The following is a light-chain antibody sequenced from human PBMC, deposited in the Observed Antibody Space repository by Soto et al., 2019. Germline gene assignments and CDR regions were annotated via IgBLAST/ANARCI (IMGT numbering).Light chain of an antibody. CDR1: QSISSY. J-gene: IGKJ2*01. V-gene: IGKV1-39*01. Sequence: DIQMTQSPSSLSASVGDRVTSTCRASQSISSYLNWYQQKPGKAPKLLIYAASSLQSGVPSRFSGSRSGTDFTHTISILQPEDLATYNCQQSYSTPYTFGQGTKLEIK. CDR2: AAS. CDR3: QQSYSTPYT.